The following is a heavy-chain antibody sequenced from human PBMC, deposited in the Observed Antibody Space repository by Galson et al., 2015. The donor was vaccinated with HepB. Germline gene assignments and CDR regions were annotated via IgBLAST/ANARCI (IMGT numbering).Heavy chain of an antibody. Sequence: SLRLSCAASGFTFSSYGMHWVRQAPGKGLEWVAVISYDGSNKYYADSVKGRFTISRDNSKNTLYLQMNSLRAEDTAVYYCAKVPHYSGSYYRSGMDVWGQGTTVTVSS. J-gene: IGHJ6*02. CDR3: AKVPHYSGSYYRSGMDV. CDR1: GFTFSSYG. D-gene: IGHD1-26*01. CDR2: ISYDGSNK. V-gene: IGHV3-30*18.